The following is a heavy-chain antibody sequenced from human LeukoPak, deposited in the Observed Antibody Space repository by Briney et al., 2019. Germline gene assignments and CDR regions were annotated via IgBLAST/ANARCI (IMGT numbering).Heavy chain of an antibody. CDR2: ISSDGSST. J-gene: IGHJ4*02. CDR3: ARDSGSPNYYFDY. CDR1: GFTFSSYW. V-gene: IGHV3-74*03. D-gene: IGHD1-26*01. Sequence: PGGSLRLSCAASGFTFSSYWMHWVRQAPGKGLVWVARISSDGSSTTYADSVKGRFTTSRDNAKNTLYLQMNSLRAEDTAVYYCARDSGSPNYYFDYWGQGTLVTVSS.